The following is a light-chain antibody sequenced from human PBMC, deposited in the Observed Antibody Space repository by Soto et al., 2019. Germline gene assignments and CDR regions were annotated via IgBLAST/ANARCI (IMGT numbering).Light chain of an antibody. CDR2: DAS. Sequence: EIVMTQSPATLSVSPGERATLSCRASQRISSNLAWYQQKPGQAPRLLIYDASTRATGIPARFSGSGSGTEFNLTISSLQSEDFGVYYCQQRAGSSTFGQGTRLEIK. CDR3: QQRAGSST. J-gene: IGKJ5*01. CDR1: QRISSN. V-gene: IGKV3-15*01.